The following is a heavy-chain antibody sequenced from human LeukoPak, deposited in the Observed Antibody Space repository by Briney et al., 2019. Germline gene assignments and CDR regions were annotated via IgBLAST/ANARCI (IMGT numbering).Heavy chain of an antibody. V-gene: IGHV3-49*03. CDR2: IRSKTYGGTT. D-gene: IGHD3-10*01. CDR1: GFTFGDYA. CDR3: TRGAYYPSP. Sequence: GGSLRLSCTASGFTFGDYAMSWFRQTPGKGLEWVSFIRSKTYGGTTEYAASVKGRFTISRDDSKSIAYLQMNSLKIEDTALYYCTRGAYYPSPWGQGTLVTVSS. J-gene: IGHJ5*02.